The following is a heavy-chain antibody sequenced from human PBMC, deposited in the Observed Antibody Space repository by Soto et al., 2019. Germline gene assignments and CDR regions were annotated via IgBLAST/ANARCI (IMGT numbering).Heavy chain of an antibody. V-gene: IGHV1-69*04. CDR3: VRDSPIGSVFTGHGDLDS. CDR1: GGPFSNHL. J-gene: IGHJ5*01. Sequence: QVQLVQSGAAVKKPGSSVTVSCKASGGPFSNHLITWVRQAPGQGPEWMGRILPMLAITNYAQKFQVRVTITAGITTTTDYMEFRSPRHENTAMYYSVRDSPIGSVFTGHGDLDSWGQGPLVTVSS. D-gene: IGHD4-17*01. CDR2: ILPMLAIT.